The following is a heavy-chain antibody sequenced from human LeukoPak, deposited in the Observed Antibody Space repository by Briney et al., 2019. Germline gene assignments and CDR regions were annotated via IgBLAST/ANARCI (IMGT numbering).Heavy chain of an antibody. CDR2: IYYSGST. Sequence: SETLSLTCTVSGGTISSYYWSWIRQPPGKGLEWIGYIYYSGSTYYNPSLKSRVTISVDTSKNQFSLKLSSVTAADTAVYYYARRPLELRYFDWLFHGYFDYWGQGTLVTVSS. J-gene: IGHJ4*02. V-gene: IGHV4-59*04. D-gene: IGHD3-9*01. CDR1: GGTISSYY. CDR3: ARRPLELRYFDWLFHGYFDY.